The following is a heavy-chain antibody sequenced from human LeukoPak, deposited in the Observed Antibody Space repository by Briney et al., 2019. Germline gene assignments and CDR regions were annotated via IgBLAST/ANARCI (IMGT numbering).Heavy chain of an antibody. CDR2: IYYRGNT. D-gene: IGHD3-10*02. J-gene: IGHJ5*02. CDR1: GGSITNYY. V-gene: IGHV4-59*01. CDR3: ARDAGSDVGDGWFDP. Sequence: SETLSLTCSVSGGSITNYYWSWIRQTPGKGLEWIGNIYYRGNTNCNPSLESRVTMSVDTSMNQFSLKLDSVTAADTAVYYCARDAGSDVGDGWFDPWGQGTLVTVSS.